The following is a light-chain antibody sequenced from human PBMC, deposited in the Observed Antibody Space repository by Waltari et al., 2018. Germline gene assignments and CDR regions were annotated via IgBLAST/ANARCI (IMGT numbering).Light chain of an antibody. CDR2: DVI. CDR3: CSYAGRGTYV. Sequence: QSALTQPASVSGTLGQSNTFFCTGTARDVGNYDLVPWYQQHPGQAPKLLICDVIKRPSGVSSRFSGSKSGNTASLTISGLQAEDEADYYCCSYAGRGTYVFGSGTKVTVL. J-gene: IGLJ1*01. V-gene: IGLV2-23*02. CDR1: ARDVGNYDL.